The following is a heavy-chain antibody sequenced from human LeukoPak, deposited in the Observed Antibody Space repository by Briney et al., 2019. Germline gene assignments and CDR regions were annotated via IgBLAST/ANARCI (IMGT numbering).Heavy chain of an antibody. J-gene: IGHJ3*02. CDR3: ARRMGLYYYGSGRRGAFDI. V-gene: IGHV4-34*01. D-gene: IGHD3-10*01. CDR2: INDSGST. Sequence: KPSETLSLTCAVYGGSFSGYYWSWIRQPPGKGLEWIGEINDSGSTNYNPSLKSRVTISVDTSKNQFSLKLSSVTAADTAVYYCARRMGLYYYGSGRRGAFDIWGQGTMVTVSS. CDR1: GGSFSGYY.